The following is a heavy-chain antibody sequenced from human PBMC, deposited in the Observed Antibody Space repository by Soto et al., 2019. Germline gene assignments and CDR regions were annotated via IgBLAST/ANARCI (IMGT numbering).Heavy chain of an antibody. CDR3: ARAYCSSTSCYSEGDAFDI. J-gene: IGHJ3*02. CDR2: INPNSGGT. CDR1: GYTFTGYY. D-gene: IGHD2-2*01. Sequence: ASVKVSCKASGYTFTGYYMHWVRQAPGQGLEWMGWINPNSGGTNYAQKFQGWVAMTRDTSISTAYMELSRLRSDDTAVYYCARAYCSSTSCYSEGDAFDIWGQGTMVTVSS. V-gene: IGHV1-2*04.